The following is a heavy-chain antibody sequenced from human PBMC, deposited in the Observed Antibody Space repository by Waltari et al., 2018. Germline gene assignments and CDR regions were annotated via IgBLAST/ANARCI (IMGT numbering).Heavy chain of an antibody. Sequence: QVQLVQYGSELKKPGASVKVSCKASGYTFTSYALNWLRRAPGQGLELMGWINTNTGNPTYVQGFTGRFVFSLDTSVSTAYLQISSLKAEDTAVYYCVREVVPTSTIVVNWFDPWGQGT. J-gene: IGHJ5*02. CDR3: VREVVPTSTIVVNWFDP. V-gene: IGHV7-4-1*02. D-gene: IGHD2-2*01. CDR1: GYTFTSYA. CDR2: INTNTGNP.